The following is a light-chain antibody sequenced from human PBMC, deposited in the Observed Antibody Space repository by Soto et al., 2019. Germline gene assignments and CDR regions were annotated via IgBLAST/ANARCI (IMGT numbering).Light chain of an antibody. CDR2: GIS. CDR3: QHYNNWPLT. V-gene: IGKV3-20*01. J-gene: IGKJ4*01. Sequence: EIVLTQSPGTLSLSPGERATLSCRASHTISSSYLAWYQQKPGQAPRLLMYGISRRATGIPDRFSGSGSGTDFTLTITRLEPEDFAVYYCQHYNNWPLTFGGGTKVDIK. CDR1: HTISSSY.